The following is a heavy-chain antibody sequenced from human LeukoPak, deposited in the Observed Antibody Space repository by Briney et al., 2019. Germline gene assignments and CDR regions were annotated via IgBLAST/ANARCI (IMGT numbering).Heavy chain of an antibody. D-gene: IGHD6-6*01. J-gene: IGHJ4*02. CDR1: GFTFSSYA. CDR3: ARSEHSSSSFDY. V-gene: IGHV3-23*01. CDR2: ISGSGNNT. Sequence: PGGSLRLSCAASGFTFSSYAMSWVRLAPGKGLYWVSTISGSGNNTYYADSVKGRFTISRDNARNSLYLQMNSLRAEDTAIYYCARSEHSSSSFDYWGQGTLVTVSS.